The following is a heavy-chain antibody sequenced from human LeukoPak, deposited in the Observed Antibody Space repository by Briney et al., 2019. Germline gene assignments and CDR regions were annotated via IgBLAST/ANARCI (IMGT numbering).Heavy chain of an antibody. V-gene: IGHV4-59*01. Sequence: PSETLSLTCTVSGGSLSSYYWSWIRQPPGKGLEWIGFIYYSGSTNYNPSLKSRVTISVDTSKNQFSLKLSSVTAADTAVYYCARSSGSYHTNSYYFDYWGQGTLVTVSS. D-gene: IGHD1-26*01. CDR3: ARSSGSYHTNSYYFDY. CDR2: IYYSGST. J-gene: IGHJ4*02. CDR1: GGSLSSYY.